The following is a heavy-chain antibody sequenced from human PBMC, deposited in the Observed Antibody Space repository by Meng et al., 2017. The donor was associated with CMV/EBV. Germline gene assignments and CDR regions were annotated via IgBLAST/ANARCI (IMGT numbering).Heavy chain of an antibody. CDR2: ISSSGSTI. D-gene: IGHD3-3*01. CDR3: AREGGFGVVIRDYYYYGMDV. J-gene: IGHJ6*02. CDR1: GFTFSSYE. Sequence: GGSLRLSCAASGFTFSSYEMNWVRQAPGKGLEWVSYISSSGSTIYYADSVKGRFTISRDNAKNSLYLQMNSLRAEDTAVYYCAREGGFGVVIRDYYYYGMDVWGQGTTVTVSS. V-gene: IGHV3-48*03.